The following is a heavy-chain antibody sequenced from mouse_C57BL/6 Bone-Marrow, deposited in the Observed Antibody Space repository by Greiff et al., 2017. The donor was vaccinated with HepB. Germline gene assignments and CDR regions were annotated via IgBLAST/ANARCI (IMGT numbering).Heavy chain of an antibody. Sequence: VQLVESGPELVKPGASVKISCKASGYAFSSSWMNWVKQRPGKGLEWIGRIYPGDGDTNYNGKFKGKARLTADKSSSTAYMQLSSLASEDSAVYCCARRYRVRADYYAMDYWGQGTSVTVSS. V-gene: IGHV1-82*01. CDR1: GYAFSSSW. CDR3: ARRYRVRADYYAMDY. CDR2: IYPGDGDT. D-gene: IGHD2-14*01. J-gene: IGHJ4*01.